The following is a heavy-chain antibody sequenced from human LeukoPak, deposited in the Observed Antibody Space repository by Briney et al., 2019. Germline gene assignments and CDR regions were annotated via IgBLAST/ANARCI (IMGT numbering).Heavy chain of an antibody. CDR3: ARDRGWLQPFDY. V-gene: IGHV3-7*01. CDR2: IKEDGSET. D-gene: IGHD5-24*01. CDR1: GFTVSSNY. Sequence: PGGSLRLSCAASGFTVSSNYMSWVRQAPGKGLECLANIKEDGSETYYADSVKGRFTISRDNPKNLLFLQINSLRVEDTAVYYCARDRGWLQPFDYWGQGTLVTVSS. J-gene: IGHJ4*02.